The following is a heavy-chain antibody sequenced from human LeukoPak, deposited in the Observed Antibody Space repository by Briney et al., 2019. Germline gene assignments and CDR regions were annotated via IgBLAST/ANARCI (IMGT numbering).Heavy chain of an antibody. V-gene: IGHV3-30-3*01. Sequence: PGGSLTLSCAASGFTFSSYAMHWVRQAPRKGLEWVAVISYDESKKYYADSVKGRFTIPRDNPKNTLYLQMNSLRAEETAVYYCAREGVKFSMVRGVDYWGQGTLVTVSS. CDR3: AREGVKFSMVRGVDY. D-gene: IGHD3-10*01. CDR2: ISYDESKK. J-gene: IGHJ4*02. CDR1: GFTFSSYA.